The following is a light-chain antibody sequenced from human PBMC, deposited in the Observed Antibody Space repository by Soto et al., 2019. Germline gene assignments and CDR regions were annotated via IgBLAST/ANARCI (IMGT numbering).Light chain of an antibody. Sequence: DIRMTQSPSSLSASVGDRVTITCRASQSISTYLNWYQQIPGKAPKLLIYAASTLQSGVPSRFSGGGSGTDFTLTISSLQPEDFATYFCQQGYSYPRTFGQGTKLEIK. V-gene: IGKV1-39*01. CDR2: AAS. CDR1: QSISTY. J-gene: IGKJ2*02. CDR3: QQGYSYPRT.